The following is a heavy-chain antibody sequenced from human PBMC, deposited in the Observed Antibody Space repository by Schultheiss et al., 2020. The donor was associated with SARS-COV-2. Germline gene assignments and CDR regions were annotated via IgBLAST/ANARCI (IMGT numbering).Heavy chain of an antibody. CDR1: GGSFSGYY. CDR2: INHSGST. CDR3: ARVDWIVGATRMGHYFDY. Sequence: SQTLSLTCAVYGGSFSGYYWSWIRQPPGKGLEWIGEINHSGSTNYNPSLKSRVTISVDTSKNQFSLKLSSVTAADTAVYYCARVDWIVGATRMGHYFDYWGQGTLVTVSS. J-gene: IGHJ4*02. V-gene: IGHV4-34*01. D-gene: IGHD1-26*01.